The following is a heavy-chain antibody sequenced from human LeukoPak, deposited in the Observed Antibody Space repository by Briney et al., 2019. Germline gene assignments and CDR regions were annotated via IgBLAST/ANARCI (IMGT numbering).Heavy chain of an antibody. CDR3: ARVCSGGSCYSWGALFDY. D-gene: IGHD2-15*01. CDR2: ISVTGGST. V-gene: IGHV3-23*01. CDR1: GFTFSSYA. J-gene: IGHJ4*02. Sequence: PGGSLRLSCAASGFTFSSYAMSWVRQPPGKGLEWVSGISVTGGSTYYADSVKGRFTISRDNSKNSLYLQMNSLRAEDTAVYYCARVCSGGSCYSWGALFDYWGQGTLVTVSS.